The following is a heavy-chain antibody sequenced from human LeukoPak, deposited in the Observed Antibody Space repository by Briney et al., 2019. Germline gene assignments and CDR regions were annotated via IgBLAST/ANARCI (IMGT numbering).Heavy chain of an antibody. D-gene: IGHD3-22*01. V-gene: IGHV3-48*04. Sequence: PGGSLRLSCAASGFTFSDYSMEWVRQAPGKGLEWISYISSTSTTIYYADSVRGQFTTSRDNAKNSLYLQMNSLRAEDTAVYYCARGCGLHLSPAPSYYDSRCRYFDAWGQGTLVTVSS. CDR2: ISSTSTTI. CDR1: GFTFSDYS. CDR3: ARGCGLHLSPAPSYYDSRCRYFDA. J-gene: IGHJ4*02.